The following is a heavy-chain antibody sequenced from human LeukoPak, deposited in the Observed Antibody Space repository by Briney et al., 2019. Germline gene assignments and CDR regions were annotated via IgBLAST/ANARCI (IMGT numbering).Heavy chain of an antibody. J-gene: IGHJ4*02. V-gene: IGHV1-46*01. Sequence: ASVKVSCKASGYTFTSYYMHWVRQAPGQGLEWMGIINPSGGSTSYAQKFQGRVTMTRDTSTSTVYMELSSLRSEDTAVNYCAIPPESLRYFDWLYYWGQGTLVTVSS. CDR2: INPSGGST. CDR1: GYTFTSYY. CDR3: AIPPESLRYFDWLYY. D-gene: IGHD3-9*01.